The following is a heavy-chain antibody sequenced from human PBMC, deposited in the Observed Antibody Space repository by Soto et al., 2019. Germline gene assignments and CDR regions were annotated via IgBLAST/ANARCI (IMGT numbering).Heavy chain of an antibody. J-gene: IGHJ6*02. V-gene: IGHV3-23*01. Sequence: GGSLRLSCSASGFTFNNFAMCWVRQAPGKGLEWVSGIGESPDTTYNADSVKGRFTIFRDNSRNTLYLQMSSLRAEDTAQYYCAKWGNDWGYYYYGMNVWGQGTTVTVSS. CDR1: GFTFNNFA. CDR3: AKWGNDWGYYYYGMNV. D-gene: IGHD7-27*01. CDR2: IGESPDTT.